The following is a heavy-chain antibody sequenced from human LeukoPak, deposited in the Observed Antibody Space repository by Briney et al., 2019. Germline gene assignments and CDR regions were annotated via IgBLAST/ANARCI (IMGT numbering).Heavy chain of an antibody. CDR1: GFTFTDYA. CDR2: LSHDGNNE. V-gene: IGHV3-30*04. CDR3: AKDNYYGSSAVIDY. Sequence: GGSLRLSCAASGFTFTDYAFHWVRQAPGKGLEWVAALSHDGNNEFYADSVKGRFTISRDNSKSTLYLQMNSLRAGDTATFYCAKDNYYGSSAVIDYWGQGALVTVSS. D-gene: IGHD3-22*01. J-gene: IGHJ4*02.